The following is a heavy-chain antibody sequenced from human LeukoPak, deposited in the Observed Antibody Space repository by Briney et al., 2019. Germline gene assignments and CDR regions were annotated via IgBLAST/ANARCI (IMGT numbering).Heavy chain of an antibody. J-gene: IGHJ4*02. V-gene: IGHV4-34*01. Sequence: SQTLSLTCAIYGGSFSDYPWTWIRQPPGKGLAWIGQIKHGGGTKYNPSLNSRVTMSLDTSKNQFSLKMTSVTAADTATYYCARGAPGYWGQGTLVTVSS. CDR3: ARGAPGY. CDR1: GGSFSDYP. CDR2: IKHGGGT.